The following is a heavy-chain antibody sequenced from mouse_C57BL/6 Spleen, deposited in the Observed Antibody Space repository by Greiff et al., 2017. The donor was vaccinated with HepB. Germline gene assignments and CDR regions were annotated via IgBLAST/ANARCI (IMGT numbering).Heavy chain of an antibody. CDR3: ARKSLYYDDDYAWFAY. D-gene: IGHD2-4*01. J-gene: IGHJ3*01. Sequence: EVKVVESGGGLVKPGGSLKLSCAASGFTFSSYAMSWVRQTPEKRLEWVATISDGGSYTYYPDNVKGRFTISRDNAKNNLYLQMSHLKSEDTAMYYCARKSLYYDDDYAWFAYWGQGTLVTVSA. V-gene: IGHV5-4*03. CDR1: GFTFSSYA. CDR2: ISDGGSYT.